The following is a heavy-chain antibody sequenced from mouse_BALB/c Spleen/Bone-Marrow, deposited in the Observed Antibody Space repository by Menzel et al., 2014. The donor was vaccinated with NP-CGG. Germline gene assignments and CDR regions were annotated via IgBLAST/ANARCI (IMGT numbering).Heavy chain of an antibody. CDR1: VFSLTSYG. CDR3: ARTGFDY. Sequence: VKVVESGPGLVQPSQSLSITCTVSVFSLTSYGVHWVRQSPGKGLEWLGVIWSGGSTDYNAAFISRLSISKDNSKSQVFFKMNSLQANDTAIYYCARTGFDYWGQGTTLTVSS. V-gene: IGHV2-2*02. CDR2: IWSGGST. J-gene: IGHJ2*01. D-gene: IGHD4-1*01.